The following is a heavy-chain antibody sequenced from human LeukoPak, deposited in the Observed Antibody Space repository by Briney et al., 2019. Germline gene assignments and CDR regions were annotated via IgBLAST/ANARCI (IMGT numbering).Heavy chain of an antibody. Sequence: GASVKVSCKASGGTFSSYAISWVRQAPGQGLEWLGRIIPILGIANYAQKFQGRVTITADKSTSTAYMELSSLRSEDTAVYCCARDPPTKNYGGNSFGGDYWGQGTLVTVSS. CDR1: GGTFSSYA. J-gene: IGHJ4*02. CDR3: ARDPPTKNYGGNSFGGDY. CDR2: IIPILGIA. V-gene: IGHV1-69*04. D-gene: IGHD4-23*01.